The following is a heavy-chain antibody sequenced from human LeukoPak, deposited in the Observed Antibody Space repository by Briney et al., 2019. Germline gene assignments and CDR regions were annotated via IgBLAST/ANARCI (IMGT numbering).Heavy chain of an antibody. CDR3: VRDWGNDREFDY. D-gene: IGHD3-16*02. CDR2: ISSSSSYI. V-gene: IGHV3-21*01. J-gene: IGHJ4*02. Sequence: PGGSLRLSCAASGFTYSSYSMNWVRQGPGKGLEWVSSISSSSSYIYYADSVKGRFTISRDNAKNSLYLQMNSLRAEDTAVYYCVRDWGNDREFDYWGQGTLVTVSA. CDR1: GFTYSSYS.